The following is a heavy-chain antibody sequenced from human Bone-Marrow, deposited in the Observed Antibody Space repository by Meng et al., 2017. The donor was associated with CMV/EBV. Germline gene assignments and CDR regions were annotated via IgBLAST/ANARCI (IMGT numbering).Heavy chain of an antibody. J-gene: IGHJ6*02. Sequence: GESLKISCAASGFTFSSYEMNWVRQAPGKGLEWVSYISSSGSTIYYADSVKGRFTISRDNAKNSLYLQMSSLRAEDTAVYYCARDQFAGDYYYYGMDVWGQGTTVTV. D-gene: IGHD1-26*01. CDR2: ISSSGSTI. CDR1: GFTFSSYE. CDR3: ARDQFAGDYYYYGMDV. V-gene: IGHV3-48*03.